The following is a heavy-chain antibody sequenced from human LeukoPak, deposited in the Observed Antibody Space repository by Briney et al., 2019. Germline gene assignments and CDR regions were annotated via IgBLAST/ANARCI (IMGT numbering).Heavy chain of an antibody. Sequence: PGGSLRLSCAASGFSFTSYWMMWVRQAPGKGLEWVANIKQDGSEKYYVDSVKGRFSISRDSAKKSVYLQVNSLRDEDTAVYYCARYPMDVWGQGTTVTVSS. CDR3: ARYPMDV. V-gene: IGHV3-7*01. J-gene: IGHJ6*02. CDR2: IKQDGSEK. CDR1: GFSFTSYW.